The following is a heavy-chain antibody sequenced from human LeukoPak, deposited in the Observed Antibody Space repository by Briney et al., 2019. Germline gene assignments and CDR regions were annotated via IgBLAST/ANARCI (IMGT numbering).Heavy chain of an antibody. J-gene: IGHJ4*02. CDR2: ISGGGAGT. D-gene: IGHD4-17*01. CDR1: GLIFGFYA. CDR3: ARDDYYGDYSLDY. V-gene: IGHV3-23*01. Sequence: PGGSLRLSCAASGLIFGFYAMSWVRQAPGKGLEWVSSISGGGAGTYYADSVRGRFAISRDNSKNTLYLQMNSLRAEDTAVYYCARDDYYGDYSLDYWGQGTRVTVSS.